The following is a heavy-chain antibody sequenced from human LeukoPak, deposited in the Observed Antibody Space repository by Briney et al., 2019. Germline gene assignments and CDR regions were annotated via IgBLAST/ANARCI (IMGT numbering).Heavy chain of an antibody. V-gene: IGHV4-39*01. J-gene: IGHJ4*02. D-gene: IGHD3-10*01. CDR1: GDSVSSNSHY. CDR3: ARQDSFYYGSGRPGY. CDR2: IYYGANT. Sequence: PSETLSLTCNVSGDSVSSNSHYWGWIRQPPGKGLEWIVSIYYGANTYYNPSVKSRVTISVDTSKNQFYLNLSSVTAADTAVYYCARQDSFYYGSGRPGYWGQGPQVTVSS.